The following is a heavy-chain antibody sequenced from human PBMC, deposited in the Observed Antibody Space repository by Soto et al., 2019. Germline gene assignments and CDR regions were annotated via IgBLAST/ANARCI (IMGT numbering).Heavy chain of an antibody. CDR1: VYTFTSYA. V-gene: IGHV1-3*01. CDR2: INAGNGDT. Sequence: ASVKVSCKASVYTFTSYAMHWVRQAPGQRLEWMGWINAGNGDTKYSQKFQGRVTITRDTSASTAYMELSSLRSEDTAVYYCAREFFGTYYYDSSGYYSGWFDPWGQGTLVTVSS. J-gene: IGHJ5*02. CDR3: AREFFGTYYYDSSGYYSGWFDP. D-gene: IGHD3-22*01.